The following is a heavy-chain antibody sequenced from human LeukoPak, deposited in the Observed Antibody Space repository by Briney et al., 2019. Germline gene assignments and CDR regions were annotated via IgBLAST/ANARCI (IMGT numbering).Heavy chain of an antibody. CDR3: ARDKQQWLLTGISDL. CDR1: GFTLRTYA. J-gene: IGHJ3*01. V-gene: IGHV3-23*01. D-gene: IGHD6-19*01. Sequence: PGGSLRLSCEASGFTLRTYAMTWVRQAPGKGLEWVSSTSDNGLKTYYADSVRGRFTVSRDDPKSTLFLQLSSLRAEDSATYFCARDKQQWLLTGISDLWDQGTMVIVSS. CDR2: TSDNGLKT.